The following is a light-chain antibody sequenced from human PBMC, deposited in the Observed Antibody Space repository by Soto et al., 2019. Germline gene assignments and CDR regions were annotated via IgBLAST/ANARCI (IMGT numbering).Light chain of an antibody. V-gene: IGKV1-5*03. CDR2: KAS. J-gene: IGKJ1*01. CDR1: QSISSW. CDR3: QQYNSPWT. Sequence: DIQMTQSPSTLSASVGDRVTITCRASQSISSWLAWYQQKPGKAPKLLIYKASSLESGVPSSFIGSGSGTEFTLTISSLQPDDFATYYCQQYNSPWTFGQGTKVEIK.